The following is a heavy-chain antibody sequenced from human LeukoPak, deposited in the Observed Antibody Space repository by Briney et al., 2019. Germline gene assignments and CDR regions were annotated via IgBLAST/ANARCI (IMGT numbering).Heavy chain of an antibody. CDR2: IIPIFGTA. CDR3: AREVPITIFGVAYYYYGMDV. J-gene: IGHJ6*02. CDR1: GGTFSSYA. Sequence: SVKVSCKASGGTFSSYAISWVRQAPGQGLEWMGGIIPIFGTANYAQKFQGRVTITADESTSTAYMELSSLRSEDTAVYYCAREVPITIFGVAYYYYGMDVWGQGTTVTVSS. D-gene: IGHD3-3*01. V-gene: IGHV1-69*13.